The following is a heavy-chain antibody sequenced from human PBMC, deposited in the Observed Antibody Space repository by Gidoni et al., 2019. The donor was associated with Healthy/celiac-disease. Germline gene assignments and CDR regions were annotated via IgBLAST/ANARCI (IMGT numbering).Heavy chain of an antibody. CDR3: ARVPAHGDFPADYYYYGMDV. Sequence: QVQLVESGGGVVQPGRSLRLSCAASGFHFISYAMHWVRQAPGKGLEWVAVISYDGSNKYYADSVKGRFTISRDNSKNTLYLQMNSLRAEDTAVYYCARVPAHGDFPADYYYYGMDVWGQGTTVTVSS. D-gene: IGHD4-17*01. J-gene: IGHJ6*02. CDR1: GFHFISYA. V-gene: IGHV3-30*04. CDR2: ISYDGSNK.